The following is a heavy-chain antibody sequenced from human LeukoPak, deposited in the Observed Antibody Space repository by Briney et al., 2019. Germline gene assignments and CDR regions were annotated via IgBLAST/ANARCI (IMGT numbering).Heavy chain of an antibody. CDR2: ISSSGSTI. D-gene: IGHD3-10*01. CDR1: GFTFSDHY. CDR3: ARDSVHFDC. J-gene: IGHJ4*02. V-gene: IGHV3-11*04. Sequence: GGSLRLSCAPSGFTFSDHYMSWIRQAPGEGLEWLSYISSSGSTIYYADSVKGRFTISRDNAKNSLYLQMNSLRAEDTAVYYCARDSVHFDCWGQGTLVTVSS.